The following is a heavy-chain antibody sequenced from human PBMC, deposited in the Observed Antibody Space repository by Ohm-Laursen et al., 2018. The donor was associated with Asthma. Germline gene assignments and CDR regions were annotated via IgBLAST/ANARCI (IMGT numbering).Heavy chain of an antibody. CDR1: GFTFSSYA. Sequence: SSLRLSCTASGFTFSSYAMRWVRQAPGKGLEWVAVISYDGSNKYYADSVKGRFTISRDNSKNTLYLQMNSLRAEDTAVYYCARDQDGQLVRPHYYYYYGMDVWGQGTTVTVSS. J-gene: IGHJ6*02. CDR2: ISYDGSNK. V-gene: IGHV3-30-3*01. CDR3: ARDQDGQLVRPHYYYYYGMDV. D-gene: IGHD6-13*01.